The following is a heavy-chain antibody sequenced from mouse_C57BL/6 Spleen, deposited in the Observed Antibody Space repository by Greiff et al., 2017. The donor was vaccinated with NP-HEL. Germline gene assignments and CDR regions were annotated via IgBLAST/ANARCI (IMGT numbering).Heavy chain of an antibody. CDR1: GYTFTEYT. CDR3: ARREDTLPYLAMDY. J-gene: IGHJ4*01. D-gene: IGHD2-10*01. Sequence: QVQLQQSGAELVKPGASVKLSCKASGYTFTEYTIHWVKQRSGQGLEWIGWFYPGSGSIKYNEKFKDKATLTVDKSSSTVYMELSRLTSEDSAVCYYARREDTLPYLAMDYWGQGTSVTVSS. V-gene: IGHV1-62-2*01. CDR2: FYPGSGSI.